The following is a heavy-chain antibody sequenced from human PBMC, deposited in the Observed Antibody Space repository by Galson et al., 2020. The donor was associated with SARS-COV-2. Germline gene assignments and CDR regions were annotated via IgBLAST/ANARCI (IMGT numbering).Heavy chain of an antibody. CDR2: ISSSRSHM. CDR3: ATGEGLGFGELEYYFDY. V-gene: IGHV3-21*01. D-gene: IGHD3-10*01. CDR1: GFIFSTYS. Sequence: TGGSLRLSCAASGFIFSTYSMNWVRLAPGKGLEWVSSISSSRSHMYYADSVQGRFTISRDNAKNSLYLQMNSLRAEDSAVYYCATGEGLGFGELEYYFDYWGQGTLVTVSS. J-gene: IGHJ4*02.